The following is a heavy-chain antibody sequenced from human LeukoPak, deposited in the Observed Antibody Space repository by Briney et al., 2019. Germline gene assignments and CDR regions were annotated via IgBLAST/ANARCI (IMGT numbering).Heavy chain of an antibody. V-gene: IGHV3-74*01. CDR3: TRELEYRGSPDDAFDI. D-gene: IGHD1-26*01. CDR1: GFSFSYFW. CDR2: INRDGSGT. J-gene: IGHJ3*02. Sequence: PGGSLRLSCAAFGFSFSYFWMHWVRQAPGKGLVWVSRINRDGSGTSYADSVKGRFTISRDNAKNTLSLQMNSLRAEDTAVYYCTRELEYRGSPDDAFDIWGQGTMVTVSS.